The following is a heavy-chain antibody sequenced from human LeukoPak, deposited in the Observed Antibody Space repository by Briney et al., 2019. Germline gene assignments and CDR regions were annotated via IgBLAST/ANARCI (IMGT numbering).Heavy chain of an antibody. D-gene: IGHD6-19*01. CDR3: ARSDQWRAENWFDP. CDR2: ISAYNGNT. Sequence: GASVKVSCKTSGYTFTSYGISWVRQAPGQGLEWMGWISAYNGNTNYAQNLQGRVTMTTDTSTSTAYMELRSLRSDDTAVYFCARSDQWRAENWFDPWGQGTLVTVSS. J-gene: IGHJ5*02. V-gene: IGHV1-18*01. CDR1: GYTFTSYG.